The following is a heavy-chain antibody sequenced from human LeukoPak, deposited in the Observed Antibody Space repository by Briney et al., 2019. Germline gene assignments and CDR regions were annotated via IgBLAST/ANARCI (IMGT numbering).Heavy chain of an antibody. CDR1: GFTFSSYW. J-gene: IGHJ4*02. D-gene: IGHD3-16*01. Sequence: PGGSLRLSCAASGFTFSSYWMSWVRQAPGKGLQWVANIKQDGGEIYYLDSVKGRFTISRDNATNSLYLQMNSLRAEDTAVYYCARLGAAQTYDYWGQGTLVTVSS. CDR2: IKQDGGEI. V-gene: IGHV3-7*04. CDR3: ARLGAAQTYDY.